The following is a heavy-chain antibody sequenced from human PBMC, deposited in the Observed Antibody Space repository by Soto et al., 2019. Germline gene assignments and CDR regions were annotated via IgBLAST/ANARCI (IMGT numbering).Heavy chain of an antibody. CDR2: MNPNSGNT. D-gene: IGHD3-9*01. Sequence: QVQLVQSGAEVKKPGASVKVSCKASGYTFTSYDINWVRQATGQGLEWMGWMNPNSGNTGYVQKFQGRVTMTRTTSISTAYMQLSSLRSEATAVYYCARSREYYDILTGYWYYYYGMYVWVQGTTVTVSS. V-gene: IGHV1-8*01. CDR3: ARSREYYDILTGYWYYYYGMYV. J-gene: IGHJ6*02. CDR1: GYTFTSYD.